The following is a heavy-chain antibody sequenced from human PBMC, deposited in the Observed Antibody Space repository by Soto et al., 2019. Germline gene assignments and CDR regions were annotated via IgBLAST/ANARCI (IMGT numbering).Heavy chain of an antibody. Sequence: GGSLRLSCAASGFTFSSYDMHWVRQATGKGLEWVSAIGTAGDTYYPGSVKGRFTISRENAKNSLYLQMNSLRAGDTAVYYCARVAYGSGSSGAFDIWGQGTMVTVSS. CDR2: IGTAGDT. CDR3: ARVAYGSGSSGAFDI. J-gene: IGHJ3*02. D-gene: IGHD3-10*01. V-gene: IGHV3-13*01. CDR1: GFTFSSYD.